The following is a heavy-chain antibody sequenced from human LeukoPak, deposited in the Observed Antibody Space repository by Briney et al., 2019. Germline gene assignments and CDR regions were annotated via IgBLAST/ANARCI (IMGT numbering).Heavy chain of an antibody. D-gene: IGHD6-19*01. CDR3: ARDSGGSGWYYFDY. J-gene: IGHJ4*02. V-gene: IGHV4-34*01. Sequence: SETLSLTCAVYGGSFSGYYWSWIRQPPGKGLEWIGEINHSGGTNYNPSLKSRVTISVDTSKNQFSLKLSSVTAADTAVYYCARDSGGSGWYYFDYWGQGTLVTVSS. CDR2: INHSGGT. CDR1: GGSFSGYY.